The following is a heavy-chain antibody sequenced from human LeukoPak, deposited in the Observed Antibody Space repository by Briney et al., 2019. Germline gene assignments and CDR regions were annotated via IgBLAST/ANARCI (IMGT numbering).Heavy chain of an antibody. Sequence: SETLSLTCTVSGGSITNGGYYWSWIRQHPGKGLEWIGYIYYSGSTYYNPSLKSRVTISVDTSKNQFSLKLSSVTAADTAVYYCARRLWFGDKEGDWFDPWGQGTLVTVSS. D-gene: IGHD3-10*01. J-gene: IGHJ5*02. CDR2: IYYSGST. V-gene: IGHV4-31*03. CDR3: ARRLWFGDKEGDWFDP. CDR1: GGSITNGGYY.